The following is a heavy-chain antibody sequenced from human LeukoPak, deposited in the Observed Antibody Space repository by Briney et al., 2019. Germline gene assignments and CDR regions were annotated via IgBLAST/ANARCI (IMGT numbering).Heavy chain of an antibody. CDR1: GFIFRSFA. D-gene: IGHD3-22*01. J-gene: IGHJ4*02. V-gene: IGHV3-53*01. Sequence: GGSLRLSCAASGFIFRSFAMSWVRQAPGKGLEWVSVTYSGGRTYYEDSVKGRFTISRDNSKNTLYLQMNSLRAEDTAVYYCAKSGDSSGKYYFDYWGQGTLVTVSS. CDR3: AKSGDSSGKYYFDY. CDR2: TYSGGRT.